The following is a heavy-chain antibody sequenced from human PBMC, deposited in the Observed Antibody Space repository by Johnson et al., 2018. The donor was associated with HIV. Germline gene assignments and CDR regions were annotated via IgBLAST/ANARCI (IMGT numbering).Heavy chain of an antibody. CDR1: GFTVSSNY. Sequence: VQLVESGGGVVQPGGSLRLSCAASGFTVSSNYMSWVRQAPGKGLEWVSVIYSGGSTYYADSVKGRFTISRDNAKNSLFLKMNSLRAEDTALYYCAREELEPDVFDIWGQGTMVTVSS. V-gene: IGHV3-66*01. CDR2: IYSGGST. CDR3: AREELEPDVFDI. D-gene: IGHD1-1*01. J-gene: IGHJ3*02.